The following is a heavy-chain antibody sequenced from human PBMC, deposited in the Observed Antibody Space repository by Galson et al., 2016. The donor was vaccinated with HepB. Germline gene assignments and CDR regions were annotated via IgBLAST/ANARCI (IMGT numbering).Heavy chain of an antibody. V-gene: IGHV3-7*05. CDR1: GFSFRRYW. D-gene: IGHD5-12*01. Sequence: SLRLSCAASGFSFRRYWMIWVRQAPGKGLEWLANIKEDGSEVHYADSVKGRFTISRDNAENSLYLQMNSLRAEDTAVYYCARINSGYNWGDAFDIWGQGTMVIVSS. J-gene: IGHJ3*02. CDR2: IKEDGSEV. CDR3: ARINSGYNWGDAFDI.